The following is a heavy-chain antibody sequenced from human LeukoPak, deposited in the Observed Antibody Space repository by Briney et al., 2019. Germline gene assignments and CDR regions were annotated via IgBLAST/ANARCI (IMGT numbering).Heavy chain of an antibody. J-gene: IGHJ6*02. V-gene: IGHV3-23*01. Sequence: GGSLRLSCVGSGFIYSSYAMRWVRQAPGKGLEWVSSIPGSGGSTHYADSVKGRFTISRDNSKNTLYLQMNSLRAEDTAIFYCAKTLHMSPTTISYGLDVWGQGITVTVSS. CDR1: GFIYSSYA. D-gene: IGHD1-1*01. CDR2: IPGSGGST. CDR3: AKTLHMSPTTISYGLDV.